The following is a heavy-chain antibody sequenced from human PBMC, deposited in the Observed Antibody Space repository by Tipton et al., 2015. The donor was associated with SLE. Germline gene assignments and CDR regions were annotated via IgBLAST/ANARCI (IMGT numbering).Heavy chain of an antibody. V-gene: IGHV3-23*01. CDR2: ISGSGGST. CDR3: AKDRMDYNILTGYYYYYGMDV. J-gene: IGHJ6*02. Sequence: SLRLSCAGSGFTFSSYAMNWVRQAPGKGLEWVSTISGSGGSTYYADSVKGRFTISRDNSKNTLYLQMNSLRAEDTAVYYCAKDRMDYNILTGYYYYYGMDVWGQGTTVTVSS. CDR1: GFTFSSYA. D-gene: IGHD3-9*01.